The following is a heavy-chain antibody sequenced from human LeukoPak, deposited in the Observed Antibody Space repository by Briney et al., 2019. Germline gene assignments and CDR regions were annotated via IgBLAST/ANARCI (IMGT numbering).Heavy chain of an antibody. CDR2: ISGSGGST. CDR1: GFTFSSYA. D-gene: IGHD6-6*01. Sequence: QSGGSLRLSCAASGFTFSSYAMSWVRQAPGRGLEWVSAISGSGGSTYYADSVKGRFTISRDNSKNTLYLQMNSLRAEDTAVYYCARDPRYSSSSFDYWGQGALVTVSS. J-gene: IGHJ4*02. V-gene: IGHV3-23*01. CDR3: ARDPRYSSSSFDY.